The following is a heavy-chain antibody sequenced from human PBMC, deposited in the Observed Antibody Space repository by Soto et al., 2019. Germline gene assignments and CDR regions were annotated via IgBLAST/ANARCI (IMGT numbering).Heavy chain of an antibody. CDR2: ISYDGSNK. CDR1: GFTFSSYG. Sequence: PGGSLRLSCAASGFTFSSYGMHWVRQAPGKGLEGVAVISYDGSNKYYADSVKGRFTISRDNSKNTLYLQMNSLRAEDTAVYYCAKDFVSITIFGVVIIPTHGMDVWGQGTTVTVSS. CDR3: AKDFVSITIFGVVIIPTHGMDV. V-gene: IGHV3-30*18. D-gene: IGHD3-3*01. J-gene: IGHJ6*02.